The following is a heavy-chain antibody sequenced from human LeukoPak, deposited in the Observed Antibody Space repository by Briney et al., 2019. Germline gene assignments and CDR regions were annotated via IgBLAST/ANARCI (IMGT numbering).Heavy chain of an antibody. D-gene: IGHD1-20*01. CDR1: GGSISSYY. Sequence: SETLSLTCTVSGGSISSYYWSWIRQPAGKGLEWIGRIYTSGSTNYNPSLKSRVTMSVDTSKNQFSLKLSSVTAADTAVYYCARDLNNWNPNWFDPWGQGTLVTVSS. CDR3: ARDLNNWNPNWFDP. J-gene: IGHJ5*02. CDR2: IYTSGST. V-gene: IGHV4-4*07.